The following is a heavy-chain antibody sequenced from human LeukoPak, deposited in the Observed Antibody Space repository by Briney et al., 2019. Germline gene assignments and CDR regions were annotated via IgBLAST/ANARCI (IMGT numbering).Heavy chain of an antibody. D-gene: IGHD1-1*01. CDR2: IYYSGNI. CDR3: AREGTESQTVAFDI. CDR1: GVSISSSNSY. V-gene: IGHV4-39*07. J-gene: IGHJ3*02. Sequence: SETLSLTCTVSGVSISSSNSYWGWIRQPPGKGLEWIGSIYYSGNIYYNPSLKSRVTISVDTSKNQFSLKLTSVTAADTAVYYCAREGTESQTVAFDIWGQGTMVTVSS.